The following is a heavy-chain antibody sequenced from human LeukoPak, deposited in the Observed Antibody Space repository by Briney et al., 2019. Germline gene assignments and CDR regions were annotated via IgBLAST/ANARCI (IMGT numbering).Heavy chain of an antibody. V-gene: IGHV3-7*01. CDR1: GFTFSSYW. CDR3: ARDSIAQVPLYYYYYYMDV. J-gene: IGHJ6*03. CDR2: IKQDGSEK. D-gene: IGHD6-6*01. Sequence: PGGSLRLSCAASGFTFSSYWMSWVRQAPGKGLEWVANIKQDGSEKYYVDSVKGRFTISRDNAKNSLYLQMNSLRAEDTAVYYCARDSIAQVPLYYYYYYMDVWGKGTTVTVSS.